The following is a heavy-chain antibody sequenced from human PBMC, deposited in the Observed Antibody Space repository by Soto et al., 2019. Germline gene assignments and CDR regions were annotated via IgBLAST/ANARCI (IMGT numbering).Heavy chain of an antibody. CDR3: ARGSHLDD. Sequence: SETLSLTCTVTGGSINSYYCTWIRQAPGKGLEWIGYIYNTDIGSTNYNPSLKSRVTISRDMSKNQFSLTLSSVTAADTAVYYCARGSHLDDRGQGVLVTVSS. J-gene: IGHJ4*02. CDR1: GGSINSYY. CDR2: IYNTDIGST. V-gene: IGHV4-59*01.